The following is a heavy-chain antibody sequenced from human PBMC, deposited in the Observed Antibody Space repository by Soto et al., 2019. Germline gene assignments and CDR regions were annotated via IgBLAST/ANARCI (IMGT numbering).Heavy chain of an antibody. D-gene: IGHD5-12*01. CDR2: INAGNGNT. V-gene: IGHV1-3*05. J-gene: IGHJ4*02. CDR1: GYTFTNYA. CDR3: ARVSGYYLPDY. Sequence: QVQLVQSGAEEKKPGASVKVSCKASGYTFTNYATHWLRQAPGQRLEWMGWINAGNGNTKYSQKFQGRVTITRDTSASTAYMELSSLRSEDTAVYYCARVSGYYLPDYWGQGTLVTVYS.